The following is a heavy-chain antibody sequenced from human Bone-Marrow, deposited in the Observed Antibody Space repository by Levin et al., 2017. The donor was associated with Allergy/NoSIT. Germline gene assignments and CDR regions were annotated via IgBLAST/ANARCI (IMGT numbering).Heavy chain of an antibody. D-gene: IGHD3-3*01. V-gene: IGHV3-15*01. CDR3: SADEWI. Sequence: LSLTCAASGLTFPDSWMSWVRQAPGQGLEKVARIQPKSDGGTTDYPASVRGRFIISRDESTNTLYLQMNSLKTEDTAVYYCSADEWIWGQGTLVTVSS. J-gene: IGHJ4*02. CDR1: GLTFPDSW. CDR2: IQPKSDGGTT.